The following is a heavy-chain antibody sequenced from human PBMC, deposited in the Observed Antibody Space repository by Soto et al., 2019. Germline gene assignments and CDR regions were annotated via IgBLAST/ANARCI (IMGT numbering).Heavy chain of an antibody. CDR1: GYTFTSYG. J-gene: IGHJ4*02. V-gene: IGHV1-18*04. Sequence: QVQLVQSGPEVQKPGASVRVSCKTSGYTFTSYGISWVRQAPGQGLEWMGRASPNNGDTYYAQKFQGRVTMPTDTSTSTVYSDLTSLTSDDTAIYFCSRFGAYGSHWGQGTLVTVPS. D-gene: IGHD3-10*01. CDR2: ASPNNGDT. CDR3: SRFGAYGSH.